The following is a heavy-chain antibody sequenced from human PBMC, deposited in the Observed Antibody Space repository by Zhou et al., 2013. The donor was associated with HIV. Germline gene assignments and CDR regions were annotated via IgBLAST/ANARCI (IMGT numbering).Heavy chain of an antibody. D-gene: IGHD6-6*01. CDR2: IIPILGIA. CDR1: GGTFSSYA. Sequence: QVQLVQSGAEVKKPGSSVKVSCKASGGTFSSYAISWVRQAPGQGLEWMGRIIPILGIANYAQKFQGRVTITADKSTSTAYMELSSLRSEDTAVYYCARDGDIAARTGYYYMDVWGKGTTVTVSS. CDR3: ARDGDIAARTGYYYMDV. J-gene: IGHJ6*03. V-gene: IGHV1-69*04.